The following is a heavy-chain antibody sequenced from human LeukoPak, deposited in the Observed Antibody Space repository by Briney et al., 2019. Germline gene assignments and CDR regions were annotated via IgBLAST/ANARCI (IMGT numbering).Heavy chain of an antibody. V-gene: IGHV1-3*03. CDR1: GYSFSNFA. J-gene: IGHJ1*01. CDR3: ARLYCSTTTCFLSD. D-gene: IGHD2-2*01. Sequence: ASVKVSCKASGYSFSNFAMHWVRQAPGQRLEWMGWINGGNGNTKYSQDFQGRVTFTRDISATTAYMELSSLISEDRAVYYCARLYCSTTTCFLSDWGQGTLVTVSS. CDR2: INGGNGNT.